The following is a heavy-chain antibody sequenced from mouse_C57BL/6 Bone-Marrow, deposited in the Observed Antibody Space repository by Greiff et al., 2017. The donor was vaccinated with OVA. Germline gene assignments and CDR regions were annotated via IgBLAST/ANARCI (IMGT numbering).Heavy chain of an antibody. V-gene: IGHV14-4*01. CDR3: TSNWDRFAY. CDR2: IDPENGDT. J-gene: IGHJ3*01. CDR1: GFNIKDDY. D-gene: IGHD4-1*02. Sequence: EVQLVESGAELVRPGASVKLSCTASGFNIKDDYMHWVKQRPEQGLEWIGWIDPENGDTEYASKFQGKATITADTSSNTAYLQLSSLTSEDTAVYYCTSNWDRFAYWGRGTLVTVSA.